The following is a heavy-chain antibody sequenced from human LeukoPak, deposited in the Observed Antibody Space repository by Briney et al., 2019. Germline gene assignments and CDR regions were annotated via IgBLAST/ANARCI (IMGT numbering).Heavy chain of an antibody. CDR1: GFTFINYW. D-gene: IGHD1-26*01. CDR3: ARAGVPYSGSYYTRQAFDI. J-gene: IGHJ3*02. V-gene: IGHV3-74*01. Sequence: GGSLRLSCAASGFTFINYWMHWVRQAPGKGLVWVSRINTDGSSTTYADSVTGRFAISRDNAKNTLYLQMNSLRAEDTAVYYCARAGVPYSGSYYTRQAFDIWGQGTMVTVSS. CDR2: INTDGSST.